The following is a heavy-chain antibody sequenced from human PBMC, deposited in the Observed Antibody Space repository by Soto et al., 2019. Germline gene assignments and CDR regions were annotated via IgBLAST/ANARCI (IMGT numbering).Heavy chain of an antibody. Sequence: PGGSLRLSCAASGFPFSDHAMHWVRQTPGKGLEWVSAITGRGDSTYYADSVKGRFTISRDNSKSTLYLQMNDLRPADTAVYYCATWHEREHAYDVWGQGTTVTVSS. CDR1: GFPFSDHA. J-gene: IGHJ3*01. CDR2: ITGRGDST. CDR3: ATWHEREHAYDV. D-gene: IGHD1-1*01. V-gene: IGHV3-23*01.